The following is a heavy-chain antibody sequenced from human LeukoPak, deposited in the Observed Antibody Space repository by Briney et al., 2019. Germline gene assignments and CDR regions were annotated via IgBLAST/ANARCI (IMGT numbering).Heavy chain of an antibody. J-gene: IGHJ6*02. V-gene: IGHV3-9*01. Sequence: GGSLRLSCAASGFTFDDYAMHWARQAPGKGLEWVSGISWNSGSIGYADSVKGRFTISRDNAKNPLYLQMNSLRAEDTALYYCAKGGQLPPRGYYYYYGMDVWGQGTTVTVSS. D-gene: IGHD6-6*01. CDR2: ISWNSGSI. CDR1: GFTFDDYA. CDR3: AKGGQLPPRGYYYYYGMDV.